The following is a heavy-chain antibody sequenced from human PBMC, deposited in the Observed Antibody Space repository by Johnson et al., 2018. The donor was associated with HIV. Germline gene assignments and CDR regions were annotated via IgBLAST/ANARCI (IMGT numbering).Heavy chain of an antibody. CDR1: GFTFSSSW. CDR2: IKCDGSET. J-gene: IGHJ3*02. V-gene: IGHV3-52*01. D-gene: IGHD3-10*01. CDR3: ARASGEWDAFDI. Sequence: VQLVESGGGLVKPGGSLRLSCAASGFTFSSSWMHWVCQAPEKGLEWVADIKCDGSETYYVDSVKGRFTISRDNAKNSLYLQMNSLRAGDTAVYYCARASGEWDAFDIWGQGTVVTVSS.